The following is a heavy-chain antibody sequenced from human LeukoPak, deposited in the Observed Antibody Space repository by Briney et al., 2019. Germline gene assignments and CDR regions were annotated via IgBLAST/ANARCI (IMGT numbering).Heavy chain of an antibody. CDR1: GFTFRSNA. D-gene: IGHD4-11*01. V-gene: IGHV3-23*01. J-gene: IGHJ6*03. CDR2: ISGSGGST. CDR3: AKGLNYSNFLSYYYMDV. Sequence: GGSLRLSCAASGFTFRSNAMRWVRQAPGKGLEWCSAISGSGGSTYYADTVKGRFTISRDNSKNTLYLQMNSLRSEDTAVYYCAKGLNYSNFLSYYYMDVWGKGTTVTVSS.